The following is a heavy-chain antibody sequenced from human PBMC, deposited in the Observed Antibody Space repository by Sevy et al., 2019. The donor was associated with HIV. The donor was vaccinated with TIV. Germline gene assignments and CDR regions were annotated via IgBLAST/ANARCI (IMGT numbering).Heavy chain of an antibody. J-gene: IGHJ5*02. CDR2: IYYSGTT. CDR3: VRHSDSRRLSWLDT. Sequence: SETLSLTCSVSNASISSSSYYWGWVRQPPEKALEWIGIIYYSGTTYYSPSHKSRVTISVDTSKNQFFLDLRSMTATDTAVYYCVRHSDSRRLSWLDTWGQGILVTVSS. V-gene: IGHV4-39*01. D-gene: IGHD2-15*01. CDR1: NASISSSSYY.